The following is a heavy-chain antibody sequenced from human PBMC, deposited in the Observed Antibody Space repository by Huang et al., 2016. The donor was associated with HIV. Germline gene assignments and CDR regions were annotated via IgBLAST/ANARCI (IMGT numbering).Heavy chain of an antibody. CDR2: IKPKGGGT. Sequence: QVQLVQSGAEVKNPGASVRVSCKASGYTFTDSNIHWVRQAPGQGLEWMRLIKPKGGGTIYAQRFQGRITMTRDTTISTVHMDLRRIQSDDTAVYFCARDWSFGSSTSPADWGQGTLVTVSS. CDR3: ARDWSFGSSTSPAD. J-gene: IGHJ4*02. V-gene: IGHV1-2*02. D-gene: IGHD6-6*01. CDR1: GYTFTDSN.